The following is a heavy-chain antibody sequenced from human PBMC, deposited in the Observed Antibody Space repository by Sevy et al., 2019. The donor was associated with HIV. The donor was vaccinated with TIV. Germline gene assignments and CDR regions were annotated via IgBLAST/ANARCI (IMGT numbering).Heavy chain of an antibody. CDR2: ISGSGGRT. V-gene: IGHV3-23*01. J-gene: IGHJ4*02. D-gene: IGHD3-9*01. CDR3: AKRFPKGTYFDI. CDR1: GFIFSNYT. Sequence: GGSLRLSCAASGFIFSNYTMSWVRQAPGKGLEWVSVISGSGGRTHYAGSVKGRFTNSRENSKNTLYVEMNSLRVEDTGVYYCAKRFPKGTYFDIWGQGTLVTVSS.